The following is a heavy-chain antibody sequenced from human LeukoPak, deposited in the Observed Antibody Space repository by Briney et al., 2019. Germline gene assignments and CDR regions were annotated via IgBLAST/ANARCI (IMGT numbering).Heavy chain of an antibody. J-gene: IGHJ4*02. CDR1: CGSIRSADYH. CDR3: ARGLEVFYESSGYSNYFDS. V-gene: IGHV4-30-4*01. Sequence: SGALSLTLTVSCGSIRSADYHWSWVRQPPREGLGGVAFVYYSGSTYYNPSLQSRVTISLDTSKSQFSLKLNSVTAADTAVYYCARGLEVFYESSGYSNYFDSWGQGTLVTVSS. D-gene: IGHD3-22*01. CDR2: VYYSGST.